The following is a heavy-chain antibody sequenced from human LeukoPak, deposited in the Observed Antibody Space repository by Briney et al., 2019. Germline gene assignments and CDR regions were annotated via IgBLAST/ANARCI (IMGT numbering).Heavy chain of an antibody. V-gene: IGHV3-9*01. CDR3: AKDREGLGNDYFDY. CDR2: ISWNSGSI. CDR1: GFTFDDYA. J-gene: IGHJ4*02. Sequence: GRSLRLSCAASGFTFDDYAMHWVRRAPGKGLEWVSGISWNSGSIGYADSVKGRFTISRDNAKNSLYLQMNSLRAEDTALYYCAKDREGLGNDYFDYWGQGTLVTVSS.